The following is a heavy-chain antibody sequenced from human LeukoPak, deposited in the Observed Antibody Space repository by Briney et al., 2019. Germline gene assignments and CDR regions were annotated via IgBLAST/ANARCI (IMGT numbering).Heavy chain of an antibody. CDR2: IYHNGNT. CDR3: ARSIGGYCSSTSCQGGAFDY. D-gene: IGHD2-2*01. CDR1: GDSIGSSPYF. V-gene: IGHV4-39*01. J-gene: IGHJ4*02. Sequence: SETLSLTCTVSGDSIGSSPYFWGWIRQPPGKGLEWIGSIYHNGNTYNNPSLKSRITISVDTSKNQFSLKLTSVTAADTAVYYCARSIGGYCSSTSCQGGAFDYWGQGTLVTVSS.